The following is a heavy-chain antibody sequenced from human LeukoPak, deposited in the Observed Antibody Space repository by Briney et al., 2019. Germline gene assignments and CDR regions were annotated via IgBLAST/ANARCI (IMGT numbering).Heavy chain of an antibody. CDR3: ARDRNAPAQYYFDY. CDR1: GFIFSGYA. V-gene: IGHV3-30*04. J-gene: IGHJ4*02. Sequence: GGSLRLSCAASGFIFSGYAMHWVRQAPGKGLEWVAVIANDGRDKHYADSAKGRFTFSRDNSKNTVYLQMNSLRAEDTAVYYCARDRNAPAQYYFDYWGQGTLVTVSS. CDR2: IANDGRDK. D-gene: IGHD1-14*01.